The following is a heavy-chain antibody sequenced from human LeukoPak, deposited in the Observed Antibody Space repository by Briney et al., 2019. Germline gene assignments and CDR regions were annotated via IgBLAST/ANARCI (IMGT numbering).Heavy chain of an antibody. Sequence: ASVKVSCKASGYTFTNYYMHWVRQAPGQGLEWIGIINPSGGSTSYAQKFQGRVTMTRDTSTSTVYMELSSLRSEDTAVYYCARVLSSSWHFDYWGQGTLVTVSS. CDR1: GYTFTNYY. CDR3: ARVLSSSWHFDY. V-gene: IGHV1-46*01. J-gene: IGHJ4*02. D-gene: IGHD6-13*01. CDR2: INPSGGST.